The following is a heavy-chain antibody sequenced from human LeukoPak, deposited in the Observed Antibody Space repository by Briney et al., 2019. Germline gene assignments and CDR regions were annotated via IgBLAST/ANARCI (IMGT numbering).Heavy chain of an antibody. Sequence: SETLSLTCAVYGGSFSGYYWSWIRQPPGKGLEWIGEINHSGSTNYNPSLKSRVTISVDTSKNQFSLKLSSVIAADTAVYYCARVDCSSTSCENYFDYWGQGTLVTVSS. CDR3: ARVDCSSTSCENYFDY. J-gene: IGHJ4*02. D-gene: IGHD2-2*01. V-gene: IGHV4-34*01. CDR1: GGSFSGYY. CDR2: INHSGST.